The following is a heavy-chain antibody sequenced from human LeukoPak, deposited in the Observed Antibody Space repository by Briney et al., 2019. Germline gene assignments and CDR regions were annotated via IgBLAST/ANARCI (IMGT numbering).Heavy chain of an antibody. CDR3: ATWAFYHSLDV. CDR2: INQDAGTT. CDR1: GFSFTSYW. D-gene: IGHD1-26*01. J-gene: IGHJ6*02. V-gene: IGHV3-7*03. Sequence: GGSLRLSCVASGFSFTSYWMSWVRQAPGKGLEFVANINQDAGTTNYVDSVKGRFTISRDNSKNSLYLQMNSLRTEDTALYYCATWAFYHSLDVWGQGTTVTVSS.